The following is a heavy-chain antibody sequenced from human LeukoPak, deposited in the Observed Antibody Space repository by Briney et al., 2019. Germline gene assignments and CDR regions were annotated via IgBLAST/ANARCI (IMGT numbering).Heavy chain of an antibody. D-gene: IGHD3-16*02. CDR2: ISSRSSYI. Sequence: GGSLRLSCAASGFTFSSYSLNWVRQAPGKGLEWVSPISSRSSYIYYADSVKGRFTISRDNAKNSLYLQMNSLRAEDTAVYYCARESDDYVWWSYRYSAHDAFDIWGQGTRVTVSS. CDR1: GFTFSSYS. J-gene: IGHJ3*02. V-gene: IGHV3-21*01. CDR3: ARESDDYVWWSYRYSAHDAFDI.